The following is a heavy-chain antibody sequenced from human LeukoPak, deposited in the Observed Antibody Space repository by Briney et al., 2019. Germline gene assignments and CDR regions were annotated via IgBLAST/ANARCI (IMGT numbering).Heavy chain of an antibody. D-gene: IGHD3-3*01. CDR2: INPNSGGT. V-gene: IGHV1-2*02. CDR3: ARTFYDLLSGYYVFDS. J-gene: IGHJ4*02. Sequence: ASVKVSCKASGYTFSGYCMRWVRQAPGQGLEWMGWINPNSGGTNYAQKFRGRVTMTRDTSISTAYIELSRLRSDDTAVYYCARTFYDLLSGYYVFDSWGQGTLLTVSS. CDR1: GYTFSGYC.